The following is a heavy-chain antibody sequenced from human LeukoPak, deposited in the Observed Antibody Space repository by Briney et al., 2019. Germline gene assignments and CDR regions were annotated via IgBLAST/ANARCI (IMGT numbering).Heavy chain of an antibody. V-gene: IGHV3-7*01. D-gene: IGHD2-15*01. CDR2: INPAGSET. CDR1: GFSFSAYW. Sequence: PGGSLRLSCAASGFSFSAYWMTWVRQAPGTGLEWVANINPAGSETYYVDPVKGPFSISRDNAKNLVYLQMNSLRAEDTAVYHCARFGYVAAVDVWGQGTPVTVSS. CDR3: ARFGYVAAVDV. J-gene: IGHJ4*02.